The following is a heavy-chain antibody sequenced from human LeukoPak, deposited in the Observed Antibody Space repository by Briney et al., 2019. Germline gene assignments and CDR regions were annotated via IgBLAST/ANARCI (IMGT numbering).Heavy chain of an antibody. CDR1: EFTFSNSA. CDR2: ISTNGDRT. J-gene: IGHJ4*02. D-gene: IGHD6-19*01. CDR3: ARGVAISSSGWYDTFDY. Sequence: PGGSLRLSCGASEFTFSNSAMYWVRQAPGKGLEFVSVISTNGDRTYYADSVKGRFTISRDNSKNTLYLQMGSLRADDMAVYYCARGVAISSSGWYDTFDYWGQGALVTISS. V-gene: IGHV3-64*02.